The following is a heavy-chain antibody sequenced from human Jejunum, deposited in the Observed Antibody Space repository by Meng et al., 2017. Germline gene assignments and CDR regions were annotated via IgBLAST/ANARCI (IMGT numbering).Heavy chain of an antibody. J-gene: IGHJ4*02. Sequence: VKMVEYGGGLVESGWTHRLPCEAYGLTFSNYGLTWGRQVPGKGLDWVSAISSSGDRIYYVDSVKGRFTISRDNSKNTLYLQMNSLSAEDTAIYYCAKIIGGGINELDYWGQGTLVTVSS. V-gene: IGHV3-23*04. CDR3: AKIIGGGINELDY. CDR2: ISSSGDRI. CDR1: GLTFSNYG. D-gene: IGHD3-16*01.